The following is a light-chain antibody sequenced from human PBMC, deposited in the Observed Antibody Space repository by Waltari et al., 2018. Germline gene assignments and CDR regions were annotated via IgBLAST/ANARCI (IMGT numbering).Light chain of an antibody. CDR3: KQYDSFTLLT. CDR1: QDISNH. V-gene: IGKV1-33*01. CDR2: DVS. Sequence: DIEMTQSPSSLSASVGEKVTITCLASQDISNHLSWFQQKPGKAPKVLIYDVSKLETGVASRFSGGGSRADFTLIINDVQPEDVATYYCKQYDSFTLLTFGQGTRLE. J-gene: IGKJ5*01.